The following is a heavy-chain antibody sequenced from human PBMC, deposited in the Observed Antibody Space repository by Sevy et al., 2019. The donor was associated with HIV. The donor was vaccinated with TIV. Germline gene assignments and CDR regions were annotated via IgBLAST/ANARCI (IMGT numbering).Heavy chain of an antibody. V-gene: IGHV3-53*01. CDR2: IYSGGST. CDR1: GFTVSSNY. CDR3: AREGYGSGSYRDLYYFDY. D-gene: IGHD3-10*01. J-gene: IGHJ4*02. Sequence: GGSLRLSCAASGFTVSSNYMSWVRQAPGKGLEWVSVIYSGGSTYYADSVKGRFTISRDNSKNTLYLQMNSLRAEDTAGYYCAREGYGSGSYRDLYYFDYWSQGTLVTVSS.